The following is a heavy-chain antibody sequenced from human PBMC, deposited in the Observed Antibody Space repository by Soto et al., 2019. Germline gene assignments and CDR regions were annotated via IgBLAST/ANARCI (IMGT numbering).Heavy chain of an antibody. Sequence: SETLSLTCAVSGGSISSSNWWSWVRQPPGKGLEWIGEIYHSGSTNYNPSLKSRVTISVDKSKNQFSLKLSSVTAADTAVYYSARVGTQQLVLSDYWGQGTLVNVSS. CDR2: IYHSGST. D-gene: IGHD6-13*01. V-gene: IGHV4-4*02. J-gene: IGHJ4*02. CDR1: GGSISSSNW. CDR3: ARVGTQQLVLSDY.